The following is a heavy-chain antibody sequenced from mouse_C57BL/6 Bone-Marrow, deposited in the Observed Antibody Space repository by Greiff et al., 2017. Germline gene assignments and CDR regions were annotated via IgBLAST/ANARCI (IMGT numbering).Heavy chain of an antibody. Sequence: DVHLVESGGGLVQPGGSLKLSCAASGFTFSDYYMYWVRQTPEKRLEWVAYISNGGGSTYYPDTVKGRFTISRDNAKNTLYLQMSRLKSEDTAMYYCARHKHSTPWYVDVWGTGTTVTVSS. D-gene: IGHD2-5*01. CDR1: GFTFSDYY. J-gene: IGHJ1*03. CDR2: ISNGGGST. CDR3: ARHKHSTPWYVDV. V-gene: IGHV5-12*01.